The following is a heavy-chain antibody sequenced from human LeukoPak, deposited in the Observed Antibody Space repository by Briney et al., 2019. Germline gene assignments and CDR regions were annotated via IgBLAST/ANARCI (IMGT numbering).Heavy chain of an antibody. V-gene: IGHV1-8*01. Sequence: ASVKASCKASRDTFTNYDINWVRQATGQGLEWMGWMNPNSGKSGHAQKFQGKVTMTRNTSISTAYMEVSSLRSEDTAVYYCARGRARYGMDVWGQGTTVTVSS. J-gene: IGHJ6*02. CDR2: MNPNSGKS. CDR3: ARGRARYGMDV. CDR1: RDTFTNYD.